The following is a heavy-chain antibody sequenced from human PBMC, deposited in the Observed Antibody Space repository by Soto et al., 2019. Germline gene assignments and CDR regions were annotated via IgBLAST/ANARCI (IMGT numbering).Heavy chain of an antibody. Sequence: QVQLVQSGAEVKKPGASVKVSCKASGYTFSSYFISWVRQAPGQGLEWMGWISAYNGNTNYAQNLQGRVTMTTDTSTSTAYVERGSLRSDDRAVYYCARDLPPVDYWGQGTLVSVSS. CDR3: ARDLPPVDY. CDR1: GYTFSSYF. CDR2: ISAYNGNT. V-gene: IGHV1-18*01. J-gene: IGHJ4*02.